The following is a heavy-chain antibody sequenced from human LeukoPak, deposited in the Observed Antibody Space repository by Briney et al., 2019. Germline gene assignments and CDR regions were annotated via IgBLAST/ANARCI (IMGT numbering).Heavy chain of an antibody. D-gene: IGHD2-2*01. CDR1: GGSISTYY. CDR2: IYYSGST. CDR3: ARQAAANSIDY. J-gene: IGHJ4*02. V-gene: IGHV4-59*08. Sequence: PSETLSLTCTVPGGSISTYYWSWIRQPPGKGLEWIGYIYYSGSTNYNPSLKSRVTISVDTSKNQFSLKLSSATAADTAVYYCARQAAANSIDYWGQGTLVTVSS.